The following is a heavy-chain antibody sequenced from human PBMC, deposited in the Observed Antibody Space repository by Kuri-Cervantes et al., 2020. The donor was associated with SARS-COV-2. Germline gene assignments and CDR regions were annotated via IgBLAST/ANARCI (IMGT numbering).Heavy chain of an antibody. J-gene: IGHJ4*02. V-gene: IGHV1-2*02. CDR3: ARGRLRFLEWLAYYFDY. CDR1: GYTFTSYY. D-gene: IGHD3-3*01. Sequence: ASVKVSCKASGYTFTSYYMHWVRQAPGQGLEWMGWINPNSGGTNYAQKFQGGVTMTRDTSISTAYMELSRLRSDDTAVYYCARGRLRFLEWLAYYFDYWGQGTLVTVSS. CDR2: INPNSGGT.